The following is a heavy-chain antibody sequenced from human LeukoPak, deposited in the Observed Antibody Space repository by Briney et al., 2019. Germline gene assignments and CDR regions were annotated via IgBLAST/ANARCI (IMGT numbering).Heavy chain of an antibody. CDR1: GYSFTSYW. V-gene: IGHV5-51*01. J-gene: IGHJ4*02. Sequence: GESLKISCKGSGYSFTSYWIGWVRQMPGKGLEWMGIIYPGDSDTRYSPSFQGQVTISADKSISTAYLQWSSLKASDTAMCYCARRGCSGGSCYSVGLDYWGQGTLVTVSS. D-gene: IGHD2-15*01. CDR2: IYPGDSDT. CDR3: ARRGCSGGSCYSVGLDY.